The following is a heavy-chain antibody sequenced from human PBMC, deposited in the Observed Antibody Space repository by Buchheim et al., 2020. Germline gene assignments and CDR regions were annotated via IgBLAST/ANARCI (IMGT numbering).Heavy chain of an antibody. CDR1: GGSISSSSYY. Sequence: QLQLQESGPGLVKPSETLSLTCTVSGGSISSSSYYWGWIRQPPGKGLEWIGTVYYSGNTYYNPSLKSRVTMSVDTSKNQFSLELSSVTAADTAVYYCARHGEYSGFTQFFDYWGQGTL. CDR2: VYYSGNT. J-gene: IGHJ4*02. V-gene: IGHV4-39*01. CDR3: ARHGEYSGFTQFFDY. D-gene: IGHD5-12*01.